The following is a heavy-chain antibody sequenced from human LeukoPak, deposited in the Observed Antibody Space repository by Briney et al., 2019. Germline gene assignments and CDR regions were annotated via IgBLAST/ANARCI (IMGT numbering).Heavy chain of an antibody. CDR1: GGSIRNYY. D-gene: IGHD7-27*01. V-gene: IGHV4-34*01. J-gene: IGHJ6*03. CDR3: ARCGDNYYYYMDV. Sequence: SETLSLTCTVSGGSIRNYYWSWIRQPPGKGLEWIGEINHSGSTNYNPSLKSRVTISVDTSKNQFSLKLSSVTAADTAVYYCARCGDNYYYYMDVWGKGTTVTVSS. CDR2: INHSGST.